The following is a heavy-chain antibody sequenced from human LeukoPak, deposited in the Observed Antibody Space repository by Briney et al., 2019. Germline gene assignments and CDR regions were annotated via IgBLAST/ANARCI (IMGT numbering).Heavy chain of an antibody. CDR1: GGSISGHY. CDR3: ARAYGSGVSNWFDP. Sequence: SETLSLTCTVSGGSISGHYWSWIRQPPGKGLEWIGYIYFSGSTNYNPSLKSRVTMSVDTSKNQFSLKLSSVTAADTAVYYCARAYGSGVSNWFDPWGQGTLVTVSS. J-gene: IGHJ5*02. D-gene: IGHD3-10*01. CDR2: IYFSGST. V-gene: IGHV4-59*11.